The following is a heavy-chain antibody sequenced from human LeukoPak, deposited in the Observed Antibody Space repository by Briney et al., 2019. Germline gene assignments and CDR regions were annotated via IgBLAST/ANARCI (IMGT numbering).Heavy chain of an antibody. V-gene: IGHV4-38-2*01. CDR1: GYSISSGYY. D-gene: IGHD6-6*01. CDR2: IYHSGST. CDR3: ARRSSSDYYYYDYMDV. J-gene: IGHJ6*03. Sequence: PSETLSLTCAVSGYSISSGYYWGWIRQPPGKGLEWIGSIYHSGSTYYNPSLKSRVTISVDTSKNQFSLKLSSVTAADTAVYYCARRSSSDYYYYDYMDVWGKGTTVTVSS.